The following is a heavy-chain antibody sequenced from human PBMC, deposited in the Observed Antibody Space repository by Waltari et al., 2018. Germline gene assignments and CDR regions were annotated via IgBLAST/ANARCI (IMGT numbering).Heavy chain of an antibody. V-gene: IGHV1-69*01. CDR3: ARDGNPGAFDI. CDR2: IIPIFGTA. CDR1: GGSISSSS. J-gene: IGHJ3*02. Sequence: QLQLQESGPGLVKPSETLSLTCTVSGGSISSSSYYWGWIRQPPGKGLEWMGGIIPIFGTANYAQKFQGRVTITADESTSTAYMELSSLRSEDTAVYYCARDGNPGAFDIWGQGTMVTVSS.